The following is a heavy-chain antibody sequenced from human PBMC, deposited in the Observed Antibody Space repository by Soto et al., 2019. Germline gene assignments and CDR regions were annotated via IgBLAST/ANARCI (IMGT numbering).Heavy chain of an antibody. V-gene: IGHV3-30*18. CDR2: ISSDGNNK. Sequence: QVQLVESGGGAVQPGRSLRLSCAASGFTFDSHGMHWVRQAPGKGLEWVAVISSDGNNKYYADSVKGRFTISSDNFNNILYLPMRSLRAEDTAMYYCAKNLPPNTVPTCGSWGQGTLVTVSS. CDR1: GFTFDSHG. J-gene: IGHJ5*02. D-gene: IGHD4-17*01. CDR3: AKNLPPNTVPTCGS.